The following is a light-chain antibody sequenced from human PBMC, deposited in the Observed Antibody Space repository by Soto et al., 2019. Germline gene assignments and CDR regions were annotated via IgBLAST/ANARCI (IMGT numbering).Light chain of an antibody. CDR2: EVS. Sequence: QSALTQPPSASGSPGQSVTISCTGTSSDVGGYNFVSWYQQHPGKAPKLIIYEVSERPSGVPDRFSGSKAGNTAYLTVSWLQADDEADYYCSSYAGSNFNVFGIGTKVTVL. V-gene: IGLV2-8*01. CDR1: SSDVGGYNF. J-gene: IGLJ1*01. CDR3: SSYAGSNFNV.